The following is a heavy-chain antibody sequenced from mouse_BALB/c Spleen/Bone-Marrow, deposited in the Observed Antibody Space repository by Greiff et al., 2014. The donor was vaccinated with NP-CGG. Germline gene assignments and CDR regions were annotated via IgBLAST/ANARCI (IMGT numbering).Heavy chain of an antibody. D-gene: IGHD2-4*01. CDR1: GFNIKDYY. CDR2: IDPENGDT. CDR3: NARWDNDSDAFDY. J-gene: IGHJ2*02. V-gene: IGHV14-4*02. Sequence: VQLQQSGAELVRPGASVKLSCTSSGFNIKDYYMHWVKQRPEQGLEWIGWIDPENGDTEYAPKFQGKATMTADTSSNTAYLQLSSMTSDATADYYCNARWDNDSDAFDYWGQGTSLTVSS.